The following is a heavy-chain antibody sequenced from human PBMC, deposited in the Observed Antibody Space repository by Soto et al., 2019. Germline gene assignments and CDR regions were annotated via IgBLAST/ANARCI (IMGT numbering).Heavy chain of an antibody. J-gene: IGHJ3*02. CDR1: GFRFSDYS. Sequence: GGSLRLSCAAFGFRFSDYSMSWIRQGPGRGLEWLSDMSGSGAFVNYADPVKGRFTISRDNAKNSLYLQMDSLRAEDTAVYYCARGGNLGYCSGATCYFDIWGQGTMVTVSS. D-gene: IGHD2-15*01. V-gene: IGHV3-11*01. CDR2: MSGSGAFV. CDR3: ARGGNLGYCSGATCYFDI.